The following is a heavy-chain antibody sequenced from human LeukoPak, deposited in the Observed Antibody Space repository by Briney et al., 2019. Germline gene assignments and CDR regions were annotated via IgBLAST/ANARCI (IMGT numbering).Heavy chain of an antibody. Sequence: SETLSLTCTVSGGSISSYYWSWIRQPPGKGLEWVGYIYDSGTTNYNPALKSRVTISVDTSKNQFSLKLSSGTAADTAVYYCARDTTYGAGGFDCWGQGTLVTVSS. V-gene: IGHV4-59*01. CDR3: ARDTTYGAGGFDC. CDR2: IYDSGTT. CDR1: GGSISSYY. D-gene: IGHD4-17*01. J-gene: IGHJ4*02.